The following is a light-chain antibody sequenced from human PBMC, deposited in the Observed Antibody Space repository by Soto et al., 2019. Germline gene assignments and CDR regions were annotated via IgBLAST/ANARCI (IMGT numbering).Light chain of an antibody. Sequence: QSALTQPASVSGSPGQSITISCTGTSSDVGAYNCVSWYQQHPGKAPKLMIYDVSNRPSGVSNRFSGSKSVNTASLTISGLQAEDEADYYCSSYISSSTVIFGGGTKLTVL. CDR3: SSYISSSTVI. CDR2: DVS. J-gene: IGLJ2*01. V-gene: IGLV2-14*03. CDR1: SSDVGAYNC.